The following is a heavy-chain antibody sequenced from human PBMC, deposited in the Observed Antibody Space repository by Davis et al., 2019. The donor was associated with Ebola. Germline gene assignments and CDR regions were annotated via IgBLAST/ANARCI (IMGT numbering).Heavy chain of an antibody. J-gene: IGHJ4*02. CDR3: AKDREFSSGWFDY. CDR2: RRYDGSNK. D-gene: IGHD6-19*01. CDR1: GFTFSSYG. V-gene: IGHV3-30*02. Sequence: PGGSLRLSCAASGFTFSSYGMHWVRQAPGKGLEWVAFRRYDGSNKYHADSVKGRFTISRDNSKNTLYLQMNSLRAEDTAVYYCAKDREFSSGWFDYWGQGTLVTVSS.